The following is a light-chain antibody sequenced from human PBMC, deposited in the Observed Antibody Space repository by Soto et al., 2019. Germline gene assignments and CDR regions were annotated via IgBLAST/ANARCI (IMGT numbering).Light chain of an antibody. CDR1: SSDVGSYNL. V-gene: IGLV2-23*02. CDR3: CSYAGSSTPYV. J-gene: IGLJ1*01. Sequence: QCLLPQPASVSGSPGQWITISCTGTSSDVGSYNLVSWYQQHPGKAPKLMIYEVSKRPSGVSNRFSGSKSGNTASLTISGLQAEDEADYYCCSYAGSSTPYVFGTGTKVTVL. CDR2: EVS.